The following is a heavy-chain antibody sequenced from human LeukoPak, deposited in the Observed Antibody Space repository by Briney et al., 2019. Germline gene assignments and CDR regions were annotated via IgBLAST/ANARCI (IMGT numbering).Heavy chain of an antibody. Sequence: SGPTLVQPTQTLTLTCTFSGFSLSTRGVAVGWIRRPPGKALEWLAFIYWDNDKFYSPSLKSRLTITKATSRNQVVLTMTNMDPVDTASYYCARASYGDDYCSGGSCYSYHFDYWGPGTLVTVSS. CDR1: GFSLSTRGVA. D-gene: IGHD2-15*01. CDR2: IYWDNDK. J-gene: IGHJ4*02. CDR3: ARASYGDDYCSGGSCYSYHFDY. V-gene: IGHV2-5*02.